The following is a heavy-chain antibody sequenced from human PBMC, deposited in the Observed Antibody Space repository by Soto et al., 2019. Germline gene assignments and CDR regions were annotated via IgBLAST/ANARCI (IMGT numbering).Heavy chain of an antibody. D-gene: IGHD4-17*01. CDR3: ATTTVTTRYWYFDL. J-gene: IGHJ2*01. CDR1: GGTFSSYA. CDR2: IIPIFGTA. V-gene: IGHV1-69*12. Sequence: QVQLVQSGAEVKKPGSSVKVSCKASGGTFSSYAISWVRQAPGQGLEWMGGIIPIFGTANYAQKFQGRVTXXAXEXXSTADMELSSLRSEDTAVYYCATTTVTTRYWYFDLWGRGTLVTVSS.